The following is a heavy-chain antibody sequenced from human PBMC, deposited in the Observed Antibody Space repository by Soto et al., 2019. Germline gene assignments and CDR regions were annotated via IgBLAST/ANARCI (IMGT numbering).Heavy chain of an antibody. J-gene: IGHJ6*02. Sequence: QVQLQESGPGLVKPSQTLSLPCTVSGGSISRSSSYYWGWIRQHPARGLEWIGYIYSGGTTYYNPAPRGRVTISLATTNNQFSLKLSSVTAADTALYYCASDGGPRGDYYYAMDVWGQGTTVTVSS. CDR1: GGSISRSSSYY. CDR2: IYSGGTT. V-gene: IGHV4-31*03. D-gene: IGHD3-10*01. CDR3: ASDGGPRGDYYYAMDV.